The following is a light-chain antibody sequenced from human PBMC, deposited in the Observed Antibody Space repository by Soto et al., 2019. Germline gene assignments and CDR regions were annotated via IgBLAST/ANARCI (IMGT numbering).Light chain of an antibody. CDR2: DVS. CDR1: SSDVGGYNY. J-gene: IGLJ1*01. Sequence: QSALTQPASVSGSPGQSITISCTGTSSDVGGYNYVSWYQQHPGKAPKLMIYDVSNRPSGVSNRFSGSKSGNTASLTISGLQAEDEADYYSSSYTSSSSLQVFGTVTKVTVL. CDR3: SSYTSSSSLQV. V-gene: IGLV2-14*01.